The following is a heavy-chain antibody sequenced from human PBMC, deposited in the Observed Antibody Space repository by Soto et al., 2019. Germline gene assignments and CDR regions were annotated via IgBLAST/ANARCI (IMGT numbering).Heavy chain of an antibody. CDR2: IKSKTDGGTT. D-gene: IGHD5-18*01. J-gene: IGHJ6*02. CDR1: GFTFSNAW. V-gene: IGHV3-15*07. Sequence: PGGSLRLSCAASGFTFSNAWMNWVRQAPGKGLEWVGLIKSKTDGGTTDYAAPVKGRFTISRDDSKNTLYLQMNSLKTEDTAVYYCTTWPKRGYSYGRDSYYYGMDVWRQGTTVTVPS. CDR3: TTWPKRGYSYGRDSYYYGMDV.